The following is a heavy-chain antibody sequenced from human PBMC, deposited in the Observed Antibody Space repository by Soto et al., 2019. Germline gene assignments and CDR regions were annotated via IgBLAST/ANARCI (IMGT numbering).Heavy chain of an antibody. Sequence: PSETLSLTCTVSGGSISSYYWSWIRQPPGKGLEWIGYIYYSGNTNYNPSLKSRVTISVDTSKNQFSLKLSSVTAADTAVYYCARVDSGSYYVYYFDYWGQGTLVTVSS. CDR1: GGSISSYY. CDR3: ARVDSGSYYVYYFDY. V-gene: IGHV4-59*01. J-gene: IGHJ4*02. D-gene: IGHD1-26*01. CDR2: IYYSGNT.